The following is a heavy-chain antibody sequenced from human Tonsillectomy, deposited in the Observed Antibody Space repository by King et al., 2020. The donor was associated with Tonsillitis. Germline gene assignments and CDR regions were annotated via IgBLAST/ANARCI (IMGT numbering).Heavy chain of an antibody. CDR2: INHSGST. J-gene: IGHJ3*02. Sequence: VQLQQWGAGLLKPSETLSLTCAVYGGSFSGYYWSWIRQSPGKGLEWIGEINHSGSTNYNPSLKSRVTLSVDTSKNHFSLKQSSVTAADTAVYYCARGGYTYAYRNDAFDIWGQGTMVTVSS. CDR1: GGSFSGYY. D-gene: IGHD3-16*01. CDR3: ARGGYTYAYRNDAFDI. V-gene: IGHV4-34*01.